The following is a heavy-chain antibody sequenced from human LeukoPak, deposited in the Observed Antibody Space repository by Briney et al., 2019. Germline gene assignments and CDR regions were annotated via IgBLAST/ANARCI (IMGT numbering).Heavy chain of an antibody. CDR2: INPNSGGT. D-gene: IGHD5-18*01. V-gene: IGHV1-2*06. CDR3: ASFFTAMEIDY. CDR1: GYTFTSYD. J-gene: IGHJ4*02. Sequence: GASVKVSCKASGYTFTSYDINWVRQATGQGLEWMGRINPNSGGTNYAQKFQGRVTMTRDTSISTAYMELSRLRSDDTAVYYCASFFTAMEIDYWGQGTLVTVSS.